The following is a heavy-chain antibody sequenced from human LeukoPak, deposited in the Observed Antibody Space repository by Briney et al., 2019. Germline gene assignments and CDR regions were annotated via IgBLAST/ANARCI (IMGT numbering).Heavy chain of an antibody. CDR2: ISSNGGST. CDR1: GFTFSSYA. V-gene: IGHV3-64*04. CDR3: ARDRGYCSSTSCYGGLVY. J-gene: IGHJ4*02. Sequence: GGSLRLSCSASGFTFSSYAMHWVRQAPGKELECVSAISSNGGSTYYADSEKGRFTISRDNANNSLHLQMNSLRAEDTALYYCARDRGYCSSTSCYGGLVYWGQGTLVTVSS. D-gene: IGHD2-2*01.